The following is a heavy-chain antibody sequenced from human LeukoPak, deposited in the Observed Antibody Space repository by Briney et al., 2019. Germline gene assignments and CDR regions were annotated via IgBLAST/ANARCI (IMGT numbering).Heavy chain of an antibody. CDR2: IYYSGST. CDR3: ARSSSGWYFSYYFDY. D-gene: IGHD6-19*01. V-gene: IGHV4-39*01. Sequence: SETLSLTCTVSGGSISSSSYYWGWIRQPPGKGLEWIGSIYYSGSTYYNPSLKSRVTTSVDTSKNQFSLKLSSVTAADTAVYYCARSSSGWYFSYYFDYWGQGTLVTVSS. J-gene: IGHJ4*02. CDR1: GGSISSSSYY.